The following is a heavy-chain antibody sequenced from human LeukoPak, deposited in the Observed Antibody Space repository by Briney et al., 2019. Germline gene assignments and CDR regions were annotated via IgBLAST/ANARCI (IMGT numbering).Heavy chain of an antibody. CDR3: ARASYYYDSSGYPGYYFDY. J-gene: IGHJ4*02. CDR2: INPNSGGT. CDR1: GYTFTDYF. V-gene: IGHV1-2*02. Sequence: ASVKVSCRASGYTFTDYFMHWVRQAPGQGLEWMGWINPNSGGTNYAQKFQGRVTMTRDTSISTAYMELSRLRSDDTAVYYCARASYYYDSSGYPGYYFDYWGQGTLVTVSS. D-gene: IGHD3-22*01.